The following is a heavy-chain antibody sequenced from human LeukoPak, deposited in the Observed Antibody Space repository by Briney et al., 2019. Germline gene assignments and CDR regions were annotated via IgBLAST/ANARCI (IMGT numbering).Heavy chain of an antibody. J-gene: IGHJ4*02. CDR1: GGSISSYY. V-gene: IGHV4-59*01. CDR2: IYYSGST. CDR3: ARGGMGTESDY. D-gene: IGHD1-26*01. Sequence: SETLSLTCTVSGGSISSYYWSWIRQPPGKGLEWIGYIYYSGSTNYNPSLKSRVTISVDTSKNQFSLKLSSVTAADTAVYYCARGGMGTESDYWGQGTLVTVSS.